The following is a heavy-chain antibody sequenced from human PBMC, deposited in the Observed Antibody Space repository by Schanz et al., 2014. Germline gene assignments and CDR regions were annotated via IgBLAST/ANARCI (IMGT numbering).Heavy chain of an antibody. CDR1: GFTFNSYV. CDR3: AKGMGYCSGGTCYDYYYYGLDV. V-gene: IGHV3-23*01. Sequence: DVQLLESGGGLVQPGGSLRLSCAASGFTFNSYVMTWVRQAPGKGLEWVSSISHSGGSKYYADSVKGRFTISRDNSENALYLQMNSLSADDTAVFDCAKGMGYCSGGTCYDYYYYGLDVWGQGTTVTVSS. J-gene: IGHJ6*02. D-gene: IGHD2-15*01. CDR2: ISHSGGSK.